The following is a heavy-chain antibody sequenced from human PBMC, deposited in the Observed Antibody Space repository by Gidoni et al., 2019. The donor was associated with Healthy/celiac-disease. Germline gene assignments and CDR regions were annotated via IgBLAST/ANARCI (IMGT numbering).Heavy chain of an antibody. D-gene: IGHD2-15*01. CDR3: AKLTSPYCSGGSCDGMDV. CDR1: GFTFSSYA. J-gene: IGHJ6*02. CDR2: ISGSGGST. V-gene: IGHV3-23*01. Sequence: EVQLLESGGGLVQPGASLSLSCAASGFTFSSYALSWVRQAPGKGLEWVSAISGSGGSTYYADSVKGRFTISRDNSKNTLYLQMNSLRAEDTAVYYCAKLTSPYCSGGSCDGMDVWGQGTTVTVSS.